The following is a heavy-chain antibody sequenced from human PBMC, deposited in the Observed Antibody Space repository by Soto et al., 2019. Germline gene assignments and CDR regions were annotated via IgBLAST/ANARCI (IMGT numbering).Heavy chain of an antibody. J-gene: IGHJ5*02. D-gene: IGHD3-3*01. V-gene: IGHV4-34*01. CDR3: ATSPLGIGVVMDWFDP. Sequence: SETLSLTCAVYGGSFSGYYWSWIRQPPGKGLEWIGEINHSGSTNYNPSLKSRVTISVDTSKNQFSLKLSSVTAADTAVYYCATSPLGIGVVMDWFDPWGQGTLVTVSS. CDR1: GGSFSGYY. CDR2: INHSGST.